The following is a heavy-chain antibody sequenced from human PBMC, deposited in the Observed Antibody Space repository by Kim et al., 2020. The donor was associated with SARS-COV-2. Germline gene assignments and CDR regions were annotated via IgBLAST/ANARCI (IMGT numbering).Heavy chain of an antibody. J-gene: IGHJ4*02. CDR1: GGSISSNDW. CDR3: TRRVVWGGYRPYFDY. Sequence: SETLSLTCAVSGGSISSNDWWSWVRQPPGKGLEWIGEIYHSGSTNYNPSLKSRVTISLDKSKNQFSLRLYSVTAADTAVYYCTRRVVWGGYRPYFDYWGQGSLVTVSS. V-gene: IGHV4-4*02. CDR2: IYHSGST. D-gene: IGHD3-16*02.